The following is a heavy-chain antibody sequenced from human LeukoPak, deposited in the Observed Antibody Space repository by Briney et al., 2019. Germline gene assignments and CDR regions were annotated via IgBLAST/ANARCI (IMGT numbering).Heavy chain of an antibody. CDR2: IKQDGSEK. J-gene: IGHJ3*02. CDR1: GFTFSNYW. D-gene: IGHD3-3*01. Sequence: QPGGSLRLSCAASGFTFSNYWMSWVRQAPGKGLEWVANIKQDGSEKYYVDSVKGRFTISRDDAKNSLYLQMNSLRAEDTAVYYCARDGVHYDFWSGYYTAAFDIWGQGTMVTVSS. CDR3: ARDGVHYDFWSGYYTAAFDI. V-gene: IGHV3-7*01.